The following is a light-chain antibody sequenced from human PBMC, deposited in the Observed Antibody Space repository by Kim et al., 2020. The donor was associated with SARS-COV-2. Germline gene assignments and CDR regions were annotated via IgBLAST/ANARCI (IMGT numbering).Light chain of an antibody. V-gene: IGLV3-19*01. CDR1: SLKSYC. CDR3: NSRDSSGNHHVV. Sequence: GQTVRITAKGDSLKSYCASWYQQKPGQAPVLVIYGKNNRPSGIPDRFSGSSSGNTASLTITGAQAEDEADYYCNSRDSSGNHHVVFGGGTKLTVL. J-gene: IGLJ2*01. CDR2: GKN.